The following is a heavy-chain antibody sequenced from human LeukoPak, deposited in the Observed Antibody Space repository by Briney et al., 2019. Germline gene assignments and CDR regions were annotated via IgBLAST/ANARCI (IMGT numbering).Heavy chain of an antibody. CDR1: GFTFSSYA. D-gene: IGHD3-3*01. J-gene: IGHJ5*02. Sequence: PGGSLRLSCAASGFTFSSYAMSWVRQAPGKGLEWVSAISGGGGSTYYADSVKGRFTISRDNSKNTLYLQMNSLRAEDTAVYYCAKVPLGDYDFWSGSNWFDPWGQGTLVTVSS. CDR3: AKVPLGDYDFWSGSNWFDP. CDR2: ISGGGGST. V-gene: IGHV3-23*01.